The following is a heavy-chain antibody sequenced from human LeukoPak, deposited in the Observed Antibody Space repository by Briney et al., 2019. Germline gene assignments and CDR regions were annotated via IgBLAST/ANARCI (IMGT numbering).Heavy chain of an antibody. CDR1: GFTFRSYG. CDR2: ISSSSSYI. D-gene: IGHD3-10*01. J-gene: IGHJ4*02. V-gene: IGHV3-21*04. Sequence: GGSLRLSCAASGFTFRSYGMSWVRQAPGKGLEWVSSISSSSSYIYYADSVKGRFTISRDNAKNSLYLQMSSLRSEDTAVYYCARESRAPYGSGSYYYWGQGTLVTVSS. CDR3: ARESRAPYGSGSYYY.